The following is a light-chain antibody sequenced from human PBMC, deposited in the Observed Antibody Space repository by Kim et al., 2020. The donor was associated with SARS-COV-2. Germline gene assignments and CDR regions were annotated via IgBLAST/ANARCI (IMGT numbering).Light chain of an antibody. Sequence: ASVGDRVTITCRASQSISTNLKWYQQKTGKDPKLLIYAASSLQGGVPSRFSGSGSGTDFTLTISSLQPEDSATYYCQQSNSTPLTFGGGTKVDIK. CDR2: AAS. CDR3: QQSNSTPLT. V-gene: IGKV1-39*01. CDR1: QSISTN. J-gene: IGKJ4*01.